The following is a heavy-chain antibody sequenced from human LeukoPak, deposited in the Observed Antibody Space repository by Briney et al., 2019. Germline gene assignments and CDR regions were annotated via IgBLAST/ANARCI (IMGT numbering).Heavy chain of an antibody. J-gene: IGHJ4*02. CDR1: GGSISSYY. CDR2: IYYSGST. Sequence: SETLSLTCTVSGGSISSYYWSWIRQPPGKGLEWIGYIYYSGSTNYNPSLKSRVTISVDTSKNQFSLKLSSVTAADTAVYYCARSSGRKGFLDYWGQGTLVTVSS. CDR3: ARSSGRKGFLDY. V-gene: IGHV4-59*01. D-gene: IGHD2-15*01.